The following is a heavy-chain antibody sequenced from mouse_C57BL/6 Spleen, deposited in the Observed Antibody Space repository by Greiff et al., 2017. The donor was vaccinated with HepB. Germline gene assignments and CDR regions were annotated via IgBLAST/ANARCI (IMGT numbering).Heavy chain of an antibody. J-gene: IGHJ4*01. Sequence: VQLKESGAELARPGASVKMSCKASGYTFTSYTMHWVKQRPGQGLEWIGYINPSSGYTKYNQKFKDKATLTADKSSSTAYMQLSSLTSEDSAAYYCARGGIGSSYEDYAREYWGQGTSVTVSS. CDR1: GYTFTSYT. D-gene: IGHD1-1*01. CDR2: INPSSGYT. CDR3: ARGGIGSSYEDYAREY. V-gene: IGHV1-4*01.